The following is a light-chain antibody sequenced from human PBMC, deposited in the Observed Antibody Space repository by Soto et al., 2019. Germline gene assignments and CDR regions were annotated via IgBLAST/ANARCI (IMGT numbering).Light chain of an antibody. CDR3: QQLNSYPLIT. V-gene: IGKV1-9*01. CDR1: QGITSY. CDR2: AAS. Sequence: DIQLTQSPSFLSASVGDRVTITCRASQGITSYLAWYQQKPGKAPKLLIYAASTLQSGVPSRFSGSGSGTEFTLTISSLQPEDFATYYCQQLNSYPLITFGNGTRLEIK. J-gene: IGKJ5*01.